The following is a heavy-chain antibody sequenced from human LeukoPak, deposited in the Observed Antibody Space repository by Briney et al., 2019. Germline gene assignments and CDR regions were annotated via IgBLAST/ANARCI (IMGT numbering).Heavy chain of an antibody. CDR3: AKEGGSSGWYMG. CDR1: GFTFSNYW. V-gene: IGHV3-7*01. CDR2: IKQDGSEK. Sequence: PGGSLRLSCAASGFTFSNYWMSWVRQAPGKGPEWVAIIKQDGSEKFYVDSVRGRFTISRDNAKNSLFLQMNSLRAEDTAVYYCAKEGGSSGWYMGGGQGTLVTVSS. J-gene: IGHJ4*02. D-gene: IGHD6-19*01.